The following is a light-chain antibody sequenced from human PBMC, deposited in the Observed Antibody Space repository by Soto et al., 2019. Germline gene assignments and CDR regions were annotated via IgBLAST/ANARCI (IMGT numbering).Light chain of an antibody. J-gene: IGKJ4*01. V-gene: IGKV1-27*01. CDR3: QKYNSAPHT. Sequence: DIQMTQSPSSLSASLGDRVTITCRASQDISVYLAWFQQKPGKVPKLLIYAASTLQSGVPSRFSGSGSGTDFTLTISSLQPEDVATYYCQKYNSAPHTFGGGTKVEIK. CDR1: QDISVY. CDR2: AAS.